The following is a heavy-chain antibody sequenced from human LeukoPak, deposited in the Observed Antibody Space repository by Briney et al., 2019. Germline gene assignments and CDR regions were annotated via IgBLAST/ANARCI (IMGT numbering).Heavy chain of an antibody. CDR3: AKDQVTMVRGVIINPSDY. CDR1: GFTFSSYS. CDR2: ISSSSSTI. J-gene: IGHJ4*02. V-gene: IGHV3-48*01. Sequence: GGSLRLSCAASGFTFSSYSMNWVRQAPGKGLEWVSYISSSSSTIYYADSVKGRFTISRDNSKNTLYLQMNSLRAEDTAVYYCAKDQVTMVRGVIINPSDYWGQGTLVAVSS. D-gene: IGHD3-10*01.